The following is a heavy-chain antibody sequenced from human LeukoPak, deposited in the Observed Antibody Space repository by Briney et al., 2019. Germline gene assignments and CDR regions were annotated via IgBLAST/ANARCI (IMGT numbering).Heavy chain of an antibody. J-gene: IGHJ4*02. V-gene: IGHV5-51*01. D-gene: IGHD1-26*01. CDR3: ARQDSGSYFRYSDY. CDR2: IYPGDSDT. CDR1: GYSFPMYW. Sequence: GESLRISCRASGYSFPMYWIGWVRQMPGRGLEWMGIIYPGDSDTRYSPSFQGQVTISVDESINSAYLQWSSLQASDTAIYYCARQDSGSYFRYSDYWGQGTQVTVSS.